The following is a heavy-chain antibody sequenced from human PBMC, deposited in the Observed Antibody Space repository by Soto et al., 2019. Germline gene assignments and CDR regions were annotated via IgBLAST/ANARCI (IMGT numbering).Heavy chain of an antibody. V-gene: IGHV4-39*01. D-gene: IGHD3-9*01. CDR3: AVEVLRYFDWLLEDYYYMDV. CDR1: GGSINSSSYY. Sequence: SETLSLTCTVSGGSINSSSYYWGWIRQPPGKGLEWIGSIYYSGSTYYNPSLKSRVTISVDTSKNQFSLKLSSVTAADTAVYYCAVEVLRYFDWLLEDYYYMDVWGKGTTVTVSS. J-gene: IGHJ6*03. CDR2: IYYSGST.